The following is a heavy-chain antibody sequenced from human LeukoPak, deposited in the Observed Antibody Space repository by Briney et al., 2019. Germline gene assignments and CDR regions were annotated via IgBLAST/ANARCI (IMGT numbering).Heavy chain of an antibody. CDR1: GYTFTTYD. CDR2: MNPNSGDT. CDR3: ARGLGDYYDTSDFYYAVPAH. Sequence: ASVKVSCKASGYTFTTYDITWVRQAPGQGLEWMGWMNPNSGDTAYAQTFQGRVAMTRDTSMSTAYMELSSLRSEDTAVYYCARGLGDYYDTSDFYYAVPAHWGQGTLVTVSS. J-gene: IGHJ4*02. V-gene: IGHV1-8*01. D-gene: IGHD3-22*01.